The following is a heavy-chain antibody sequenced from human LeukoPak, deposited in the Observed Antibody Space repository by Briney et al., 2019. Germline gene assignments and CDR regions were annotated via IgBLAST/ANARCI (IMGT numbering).Heavy chain of an antibody. V-gene: IGHV1-3*01. CDR3: ARAFRGAAAGTNFDY. D-gene: IGHD6-13*01. Sequence: RASVKVSCKASGYTFTSYAMHWVRQAPGQRLEWMGWINAGNGNTKYSQKFQGRVTITRDTSASTAYMELSSLRSEDTAVYYCARAFRGAAAGTNFDYWGQGTLVTASS. CDR2: INAGNGNT. CDR1: GYTFTSYA. J-gene: IGHJ4*02.